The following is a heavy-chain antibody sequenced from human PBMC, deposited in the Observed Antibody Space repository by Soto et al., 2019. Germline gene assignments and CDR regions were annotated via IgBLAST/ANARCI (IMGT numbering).Heavy chain of an antibody. Sequence: GGSLRLSCAASGFTFSSYGMHWVRQAPGKGLEWVAVISYDGSNKYYADSVKGRFTISRDNSKNTLYLQMNSLRAEDTAVYYCASMLAGRHCFDYWGQGTLVTVSS. V-gene: IGHV3-30*03. CDR3: ASMLAGRHCFDY. J-gene: IGHJ4*02. CDR1: GFTFSSYG. CDR2: ISYDGSNK. D-gene: IGHD6-13*01.